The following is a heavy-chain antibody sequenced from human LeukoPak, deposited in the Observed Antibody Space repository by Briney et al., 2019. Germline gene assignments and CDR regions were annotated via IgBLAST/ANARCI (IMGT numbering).Heavy chain of an antibody. CDR3: ARGATVTSPFDY. CDR1: GFTFSNYI. V-gene: IGHV3-48*02. Sequence: GGSLRLSCAASGFTFSNYIMNWVRQAPGKGLEWVSKISRGSSSIYYADSVKGRFTISRDNARNSVFLQMNSLRDEDTAVYYCARGATVTSPFDYWGQGTLVTVSS. D-gene: IGHD4-17*01. CDR2: ISRGSSSI. J-gene: IGHJ4*02.